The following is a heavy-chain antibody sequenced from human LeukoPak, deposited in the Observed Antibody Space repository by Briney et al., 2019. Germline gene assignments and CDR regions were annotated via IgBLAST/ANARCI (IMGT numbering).Heavy chain of an antibody. J-gene: IGHJ4*02. Sequence: GASVKVSCKASGYAFSTYGFSWVRQAPGQGLEWIGWISTYDGNTKSVDKLQGRVIMTTDTSTSTAYMELRSLRSGDTAVYYCVRDAYGSGKGYFDYWGQGTLVTVSS. CDR2: ISTYDGNT. D-gene: IGHD3-10*01. V-gene: IGHV1-18*01. CDR3: VRDAYGSGKGYFDY. CDR1: GYAFSTYG.